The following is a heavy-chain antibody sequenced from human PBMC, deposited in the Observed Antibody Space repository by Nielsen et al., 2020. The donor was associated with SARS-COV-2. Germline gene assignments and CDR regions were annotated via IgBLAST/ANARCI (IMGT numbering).Heavy chain of an antibody. CDR1: GESFSGYY. V-gene: IGHV4-34*01. D-gene: IGHD4-17*01. J-gene: IGHJ4*02. Sequence: SETLSLTCAVYGESFSGYYWSWIRQPPGKGLEWIGEINHSGSTNYNPSLKSRVTISVDTSKNQFSLKLSSVTAADTAVYYCATSTTVTTFGYWGQGTLVTVSS. CDR3: ATSTTVTTFGY. CDR2: INHSGST.